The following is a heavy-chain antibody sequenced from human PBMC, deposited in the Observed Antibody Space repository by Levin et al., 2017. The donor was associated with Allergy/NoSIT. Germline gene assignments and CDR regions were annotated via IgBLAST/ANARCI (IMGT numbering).Heavy chain of an antibody. CDR1: GGSITSYY. D-gene: IGHD4-17*01. Sequence: SETLSLTCTVSGGSITSYYWSWIRQPPGKGLEWIGYLSYSGSTNYNPSLKSRVTISVDTSKNQLFLKLSSVTAADTAMYYCARVGDYARSDYWGQGSLVTVSS. CDR3: ARVGDYARSDY. J-gene: IGHJ4*02. V-gene: IGHV4-59*01. CDR2: LSYSGST.